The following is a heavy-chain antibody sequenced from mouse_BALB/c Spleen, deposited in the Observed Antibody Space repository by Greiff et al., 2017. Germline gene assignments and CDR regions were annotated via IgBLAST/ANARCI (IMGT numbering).Heavy chain of an antibody. V-gene: IGHV3-2*02. D-gene: IGHD2-3*01. CDR1: GYSITSDYA. CDR2: ISYSGST. CDR3: ARGVYDGYYFDY. J-gene: IGHJ2*01. Sequence: EVKLMESGPGLVKPSQSLSLTCTVTGYSITSDYAWNWIRQFPGNKLEWMGYISYSGSTSYNPSLKSRISITRDTSKNQFFLQLNSVTTEDTATYYCARGVYDGYYFDYWGQGTTLTVSS.